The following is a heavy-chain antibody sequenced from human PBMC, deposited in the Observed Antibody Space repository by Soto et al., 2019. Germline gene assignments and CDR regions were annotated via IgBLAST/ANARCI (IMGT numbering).Heavy chain of an antibody. Sequence: QVQLVQSGAEVKKPGSSVKVSCKASGGTFSSYAISWVRQAPGQGLEWMGGIIPIFGTANYAQKFQGRVTITAAESTSKAYMERSSLRSEDTAVYYCASTCISTSCYARYYYGMDVWGQGTTVTVSS. D-gene: IGHD2-2*01. CDR1: GGTFSSYA. CDR2: IIPIFGTA. V-gene: IGHV1-69*12. CDR3: ASTCISTSCYARYYYGMDV. J-gene: IGHJ6*02.